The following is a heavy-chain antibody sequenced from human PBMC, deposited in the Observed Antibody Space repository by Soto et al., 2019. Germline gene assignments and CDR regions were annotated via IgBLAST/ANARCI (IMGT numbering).Heavy chain of an antibody. J-gene: IGHJ4*02. CDR2: ISAYNGNT. D-gene: IGHD6-19*01. Sequence: QVQLVQSGAEVKKPGASVKVSCKASGYTFTSYGISWVRQAPGQGLEWMGWISAYNGNTNYAQKLQGRVTMTTDTTTSTVYMELRSLRSDDTAVYYCARDRHSSGWYFRALDYWGQGTLVTVSS. V-gene: IGHV1-18*01. CDR1: GYTFTSYG. CDR3: ARDRHSSGWYFRALDY.